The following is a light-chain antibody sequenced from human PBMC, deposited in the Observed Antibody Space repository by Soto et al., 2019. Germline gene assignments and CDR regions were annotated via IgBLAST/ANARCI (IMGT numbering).Light chain of an antibody. V-gene: IGKV3-15*01. Sequence: MTQSPATLSFSPRGRTTLIRRGQSGSSSNLAWYQQQPGQAPRLLIYAASSRATAVPDRFSGSGSGTDFTLTITSLESDDFAVYFCQQYTDWPITFGQGTRLEIK. CDR2: AAS. CDR3: QQYTDWPIT. CDR1: QSGSSSN. J-gene: IGKJ5*01.